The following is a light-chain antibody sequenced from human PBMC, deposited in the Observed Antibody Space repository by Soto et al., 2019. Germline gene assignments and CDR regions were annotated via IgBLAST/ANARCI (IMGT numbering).Light chain of an antibody. CDR3: QQYGSSPRT. J-gene: IGKJ1*01. V-gene: IGKV3-20*01. CDR1: QIILTN. Sequence: EIVMTQSPATLSVSPGERATLSCRASQIILTNLAWYQQKPGQAPRLLIYGASSRATGIPDRLSGSGSGTDFTLTITRLEPEDSAVYYCQQYGSSPRTFGQGTKVDI. CDR2: GAS.